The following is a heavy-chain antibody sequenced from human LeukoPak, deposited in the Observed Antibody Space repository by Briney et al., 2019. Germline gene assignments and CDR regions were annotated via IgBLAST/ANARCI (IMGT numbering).Heavy chain of an antibody. CDR2: ITSSSSTI. D-gene: IGHD5-24*01. V-gene: IGHV3-48*01. Sequence: GGSLRLSCAASGFTLSTFSMHWVRQAPGKGLEWVSYITSSSSTIYYADSVKGRFTISRDNAKNSLYLEMNSLKAEDTAVYYCASGGRDGYNWEDYFDYWGQGTLVTVSS. CDR1: GFTLSTFS. CDR3: ASGGRDGYNWEDYFDY. J-gene: IGHJ4*02.